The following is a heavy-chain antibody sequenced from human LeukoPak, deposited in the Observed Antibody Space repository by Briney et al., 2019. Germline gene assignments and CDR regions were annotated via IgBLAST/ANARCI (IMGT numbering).Heavy chain of an antibody. V-gene: IGHV3-66*01. CDR1: EFSVGSNY. Sequence: GGSLRLSCAASEFSVGSNYMTWVRQAPGKGLEWVSLIYSGGSTYYADSVKGRFTISRDNSKNTLYLQMNSLRAEDTAVYYCARDDNYGIFVNVDYWGQGTLVTVSS. D-gene: IGHD4-11*01. CDR3: ARDDNYGIFVNVDY. J-gene: IGHJ4*02. CDR2: IYSGGST.